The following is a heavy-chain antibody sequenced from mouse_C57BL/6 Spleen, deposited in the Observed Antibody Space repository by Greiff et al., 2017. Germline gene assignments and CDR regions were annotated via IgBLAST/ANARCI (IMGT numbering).Heavy chain of an antibody. CDR2: ISSGGGYT. D-gene: IGHD2-2*01. CDR1: GFTFSSYA. Sequence: EVQVVESGEGLVKPGGSLKLSCAASGFTFSSYAMSWVRQTPEKRLEWVEYISSGGGYTYYADTVKGWFTISRDKARNTLYMQMSRLKSEDTATYYCTSDQAMVTNYYAMDDWGQGTSVTVSS. J-gene: IGHJ4*01. V-gene: IGHV5-9-1*02. CDR3: TSDQAMVTNYYAMDD.